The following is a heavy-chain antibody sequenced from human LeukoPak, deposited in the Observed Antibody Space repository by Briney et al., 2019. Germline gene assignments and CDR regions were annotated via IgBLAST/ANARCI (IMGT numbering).Heavy chain of an antibody. J-gene: IGHJ4*02. CDR3: ARDGKGRNRIGYYFDY. CDR2: ISSSGSTI. Sequence: GGSLRLSCAASGFTFSSYEMNWVRQAPGKGLEWVSSISSSGSTIYYAASVKGRFTISRDNAKNSLYLQMNSLRAEDTAVYYCARDGKGRNRIGYYFDYWGQGTLVTVSS. CDR1: GFTFSSYE. D-gene: IGHD3-10*01. V-gene: IGHV3-48*03.